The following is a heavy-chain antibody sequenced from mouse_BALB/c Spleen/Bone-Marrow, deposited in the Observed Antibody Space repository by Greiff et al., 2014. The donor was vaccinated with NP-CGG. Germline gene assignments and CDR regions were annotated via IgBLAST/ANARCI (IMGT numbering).Heavy chain of an antibody. CDR1: AFSSYD. D-gene: IGHD2-3*01. J-gene: IGHJ4*01. V-gene: IGHV5-12-1*01. CDR3: TRHGGYYPYYYAMDY. Sequence: AFSSYDMSWVRQTPEKRLEWVASLSHGGGAADYADTGKGRCTISRDNAKNALYLQMSSLKSEDTDIYYCTRHGGYYPYYYAMDYWGRGTSGTVST. CDR2: LSHGGGAA.